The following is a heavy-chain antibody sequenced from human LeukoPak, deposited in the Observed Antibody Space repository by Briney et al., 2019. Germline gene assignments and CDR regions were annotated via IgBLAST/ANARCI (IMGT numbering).Heavy chain of an antibody. V-gene: IGHV4-4*09. CDR2: IYTSGST. Sequence: AATLSLTCTVSGASISSYYWSWIRQPPGKGLEWIGYIYTSGSTNYNTPLKRRVTISVDTSKNQFSLKLSSVTAADTAVYYCARAYYYDSSGWTPFDPWGQGTLVTVSS. CDR3: ARAYYYDSSGWTPFDP. D-gene: IGHD3-22*01. CDR1: GASISSYY. J-gene: IGHJ5*02.